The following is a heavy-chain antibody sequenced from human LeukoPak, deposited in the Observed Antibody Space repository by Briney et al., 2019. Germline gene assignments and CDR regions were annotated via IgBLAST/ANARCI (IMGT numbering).Heavy chain of an antibody. J-gene: IGHJ4*02. V-gene: IGHV4-30-4*08. CDR3: ARYGDYGFDH. D-gene: IGHD4-17*01. CDR2: IYDSGST. CDR1: GGPISSYY. Sequence: SETLSLTCTVSGGPISSYYWSWIRQPPGKGLEWIGYIYDSGSTYYNRSHQSRVTISVDTSKNQFSLKLSSVTAADTAVYYCARYGDYGFDHWGQGTLVTVSS.